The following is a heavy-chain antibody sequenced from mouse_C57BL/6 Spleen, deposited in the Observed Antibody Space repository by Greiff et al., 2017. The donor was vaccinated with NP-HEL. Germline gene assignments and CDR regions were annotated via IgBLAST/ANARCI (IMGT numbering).Heavy chain of an antibody. V-gene: IGHV1-50*01. CDR2: IDPSDSYT. Sequence: VQLQQPGAELVKPGASVKLSCKASGYTFTSYWMQWVKQRPGQGLEWIGEIDPSDSYTNYNQKFKGKATLTVDTSSSTAYMQLSSLTSEDSAVYYCARLGLRYWYFDVWGTGTTVTVSS. CDR3: ARLGLRYWYFDV. D-gene: IGHD1-1*01. J-gene: IGHJ1*03. CDR1: GYTFTSYW.